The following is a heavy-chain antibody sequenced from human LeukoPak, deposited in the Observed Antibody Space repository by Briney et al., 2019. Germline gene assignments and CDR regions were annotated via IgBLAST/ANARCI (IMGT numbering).Heavy chain of an antibody. D-gene: IGHD3-22*01. Sequence: PGGSLRLSCAASGFAFSSYSMSWVRQAPGKGLEWVSSISSSSYIYYTDSVKGRFAISRDNAKNSLYLQVDSLRAEDTAVYYCARDYDTSGYYDYWGQGTLVTVSS. J-gene: IGHJ4*02. CDR3: ARDYDTSGYYDY. V-gene: IGHV3-21*01. CDR2: ISSSSYI. CDR1: GFAFSSYS.